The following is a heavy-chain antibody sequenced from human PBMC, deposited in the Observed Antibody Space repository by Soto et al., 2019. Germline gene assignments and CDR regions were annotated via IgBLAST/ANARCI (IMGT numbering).Heavy chain of an antibody. CDR2: IKQDGSEK. J-gene: IGHJ1*01. V-gene: IGHV3-7*03. CDR1: GFTFSSYW. Sequence: PGGSLRLSCAASGFTFSSYWMSWVRQAPGKGLEWVANIKQDGSEKYYVDSVKGRFTISRDNAKNSLYLQMNSLRAEDTAVYYCARDRSADRFVQYFQHWGPGTLVTVSS. D-gene: IGHD6-19*01. CDR3: ARDRSADRFVQYFQH.